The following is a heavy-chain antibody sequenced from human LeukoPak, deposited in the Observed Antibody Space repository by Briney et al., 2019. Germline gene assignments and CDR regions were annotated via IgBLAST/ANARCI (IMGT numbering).Heavy chain of an antibody. CDR3: AKGRDYYMDV. CDR1: GFSFSSYG. Sequence: GGSLRLSCAGSGFSFSSYGMHWVRQAPGKGLEWVTFIRYDGTEKYYADSVRGRFTFSRDNSKNTLDLQMNSLRGEDTAVYYCAKGRDYYMDVWGKGTTVT. J-gene: IGHJ6*03. V-gene: IGHV3-30*02. CDR2: IRYDGTEK.